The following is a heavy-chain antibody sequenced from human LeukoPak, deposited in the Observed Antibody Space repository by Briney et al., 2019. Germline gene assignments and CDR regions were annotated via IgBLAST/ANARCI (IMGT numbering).Heavy chain of an antibody. D-gene: IGHD5-18*01. Sequence: GGSLRLSCAASGFTVNRNYMSWVRQAPGKGLEWVSIIYSGDNTYYADSVTGRFTISRDNSKNTLYLQMNSLRAEDTAVYYCARVTARDRGRDFGYWGQGTLVTVSS. CDR1: GFTVNRNY. V-gene: IGHV3-53*01. J-gene: IGHJ4*02. CDR2: IYSGDNT. CDR3: ARVTARDRGRDFGY.